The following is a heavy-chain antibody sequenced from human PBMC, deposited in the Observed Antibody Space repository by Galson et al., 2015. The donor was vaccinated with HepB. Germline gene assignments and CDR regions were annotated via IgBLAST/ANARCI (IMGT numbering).Heavy chain of an antibody. Sequence: SLRLSCAASGFTFSSYGMHWVRQAPGKGLEWVAVISYDGSNKYYADSVKGRFTISRDNSKNTLYLQMNSLRAEDTAVYYCARDNQGITIFGVVTPYAQTYFDYWGQGTLVTVSS. V-gene: IGHV3-30*03. D-gene: IGHD3-3*01. CDR1: GFTFSSYG. CDR2: ISYDGSNK. J-gene: IGHJ4*02. CDR3: ARDNQGITIFGVVTPYAQTYFDY.